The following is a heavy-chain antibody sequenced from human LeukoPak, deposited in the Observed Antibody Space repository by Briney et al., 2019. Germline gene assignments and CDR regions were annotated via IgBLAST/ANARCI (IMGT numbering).Heavy chain of an antibody. CDR3: ARPGTYYRSLDP. Sequence: RGSLRLSCAPSGFTPSNYLMSWVRRAPGGGRGWVANIKQDVSEEYYMDSVKGRFTPARDNATNSLCLQMNSLRAEDTAVYYCARPGTYYRSLDPWGQGTLVTVSS. CDR1: GFTPSNYL. V-gene: IGHV3-7*01. CDR2: IKQDVSEE. J-gene: IGHJ5*02. D-gene: IGHD1-26*01.